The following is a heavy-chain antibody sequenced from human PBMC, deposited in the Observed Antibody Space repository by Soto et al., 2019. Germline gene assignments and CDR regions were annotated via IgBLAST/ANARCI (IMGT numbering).Heavy chain of an antibody. CDR3: ARQEPDYYYYSGMYV. J-gene: IGHJ6*02. V-gene: IGHV5-10-1*01. Sequence: GESLKISCKGSGYSFTTYWISWVRQMPGKGLEWMGRIDPSDSYTKYSPSFQGHVTISADRSISTAYLQWSSLKASDTAMYYCARQEPDYYYYSGMYVWCQGTTVTVYS. CDR2: IDPSDSYT. CDR1: GYSFTTYW. D-gene: IGHD1-1*01.